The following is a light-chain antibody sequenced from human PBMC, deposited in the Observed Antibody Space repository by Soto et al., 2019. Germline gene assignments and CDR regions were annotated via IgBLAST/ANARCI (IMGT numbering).Light chain of an antibody. CDR3: HQVGMSPIFT. CDR2: GAS. CDR1: QTLNSNY. J-gene: IGKJ3*01. V-gene: IGKV3-20*01. Sequence: EIVLTQSPGTLSLSPGERATLSCRASQTLNSNYLAWYQQRPGEAPKLLIYGASIRAAGIPDRFSGRGYATDFSLTISSLEPEGFAVYHCHQVGMSPIFTFGPWTTVDIK.